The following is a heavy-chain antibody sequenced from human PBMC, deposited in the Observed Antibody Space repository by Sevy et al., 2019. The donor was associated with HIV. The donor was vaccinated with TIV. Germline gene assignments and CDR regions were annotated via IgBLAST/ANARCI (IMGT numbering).Heavy chain of an antibody. J-gene: IGHJ4*02. Sequence: GGCLRLSCAASGFTFSSYAMHWVRQAPGKGLEWVAVISYDGSNKYYADSVKGRFTISRDNSKNTLYLQMNSLRAEDTAVYYCARDGPGVVSWSYRFHYFDYWGQGTLVTVSS. V-gene: IGHV3-30-3*01. D-gene: IGHD3-16*02. CDR3: ARDGPGVVSWSYRFHYFDY. CDR2: ISYDGSNK. CDR1: GFTFSSYA.